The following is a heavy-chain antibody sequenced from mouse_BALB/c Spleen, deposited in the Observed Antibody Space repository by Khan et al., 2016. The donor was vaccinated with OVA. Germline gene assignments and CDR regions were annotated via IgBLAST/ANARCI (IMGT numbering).Heavy chain of an antibody. CDR2: ISDGASYT. D-gene: IGHD2-1*01. CDR3: ARGYYGNPFAY. CDR1: GFTFSDYY. Sequence: EVELVESGGGLVKPGGSLKLSCAASGFTFSDYYMYWVRQSPEKRLEWVATISDGASYTYYPDSVKGRFTISRDDAKNNLYLQMSSLKSEDTAMCYCARGYYGNPFAYWGQGTLVTVSA. V-gene: IGHV5-4*02. J-gene: IGHJ3*01.